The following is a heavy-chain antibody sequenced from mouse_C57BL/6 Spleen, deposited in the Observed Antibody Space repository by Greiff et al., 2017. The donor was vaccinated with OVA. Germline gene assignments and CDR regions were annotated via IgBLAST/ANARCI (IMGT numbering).Heavy chain of an antibody. V-gene: IGHV1-9*01. CDR3: ARRADYGYDEGLFDY. D-gene: IGHD2-2*01. Sequence: VQLQQSGAELMKPGASVKLSCKATGYTFTGYWIEWVKQRPGHGLEWIGEILPGSGSTNYNEKFKGKATFPADTSSNTAYMQLSSLTTEDSAIYYCARRADYGYDEGLFDYWGQGTTLTVSS. CDR1: GYTFTGYW. CDR2: ILPGSGST. J-gene: IGHJ2*01.